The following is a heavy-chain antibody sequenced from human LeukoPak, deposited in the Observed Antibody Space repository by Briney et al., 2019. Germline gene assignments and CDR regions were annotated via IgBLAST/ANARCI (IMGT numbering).Heavy chain of an antibody. J-gene: IGHJ3*02. CDR1: GGTFSSYA. V-gene: IGHV1-69*13. D-gene: IGHD6-19*01. CDR3: ARGPPPPYSSGWSGRAFDI. Sequence: SVKVSCKASGGTFSSYAISWVRQAPGQGLEWMGGIIPIFGTANYAQKFQGRVTITADESTSTAYMELSSLRSEDTAVYYCARGPPPPYSSGWSGRAFDIWGQGTMVTVSS. CDR2: IIPIFGTA.